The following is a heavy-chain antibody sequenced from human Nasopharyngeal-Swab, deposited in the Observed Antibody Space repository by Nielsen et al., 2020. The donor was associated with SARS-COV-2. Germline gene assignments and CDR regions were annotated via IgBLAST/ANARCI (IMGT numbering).Heavy chain of an antibody. CDR1: GGSIRSSTYY. CDR2: IHYGGTT. V-gene: IGHV4-39*07. J-gene: IGHJ3*01. CDR3: ATSPPYDAFDF. Sequence: GSLRLSCTVSGGSIRSSTYYWGWIRQPPGKVLEWIGHIHYGGTTYRNPSLKSRVAISVDTSKNQFSLKMNSVTAADTAVYYCATSPPYDAFDFWGQGIMVTVSS.